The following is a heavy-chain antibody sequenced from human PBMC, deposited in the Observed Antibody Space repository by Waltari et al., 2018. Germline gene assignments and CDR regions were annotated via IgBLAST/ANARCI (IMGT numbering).Heavy chain of an antibody. J-gene: IGHJ5*02. D-gene: IGHD1-26*01. CDR2: IYPGDSET. CDR3: ARQGAPPIVEALLDNWIDP. CDR1: GYTFTNYW. V-gene: IGHV5-51*01. Sequence: EVHLVQSGAELKKPGESLEISCRASGYTFTNYWIGWVRQKPGKGLEWIWLIYPGDSETAYSPPFRGQVTISADTATNSAYLQWRSLKASDTGIYYCARQGAPPIVEALLDNWIDPWGQGTLVTVSS.